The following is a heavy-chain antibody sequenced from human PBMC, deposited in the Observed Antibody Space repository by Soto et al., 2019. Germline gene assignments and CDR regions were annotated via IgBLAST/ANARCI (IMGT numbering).Heavy chain of an antibody. CDR1: GFTFSDYY. CDR2: ISSSSTYT. D-gene: IGHD2-2*01. CDR3: ARYRIVLEPAAYWFDP. Sequence: QVQLVESGGGLVKPGGSLRLSCAASGFTFSDYYMSWIRQAPGKGLEWVSCISSSSTYTNYADSVKGRFTISRDNAKNSLYLQMNSLRAEDTAVYYCARYRIVLEPAAYWFDPWGQGTLVTVSS. J-gene: IGHJ5*02. V-gene: IGHV3-11*05.